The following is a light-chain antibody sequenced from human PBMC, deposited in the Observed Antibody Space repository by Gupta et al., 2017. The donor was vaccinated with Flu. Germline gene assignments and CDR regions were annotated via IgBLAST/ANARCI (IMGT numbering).Light chain of an antibody. J-gene: IGLJ3*02. CDR1: SGPTTYA. CDR2: VDSDGTL. V-gene: IGLV4-69*01. CDR3: QTWGTGTRV. Sequence: QVVLTQSPSASASLGDSVQPTCTLTSGPTTYAIAWHQQHPDKGPRYLMKVDSDGTLNTGDGIPDRFSGSSSGAERYLTISSLQSDDEADYYCQTWGTGTRVFGGGTRLTVL.